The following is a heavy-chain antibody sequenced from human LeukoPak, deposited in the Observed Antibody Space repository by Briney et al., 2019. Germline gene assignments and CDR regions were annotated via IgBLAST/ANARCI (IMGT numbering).Heavy chain of an antibody. CDR1: GYTFSNYG. Sequence: GASVKVSCKASGYTFSNYGISWVRQAPGQGLEWMGWISNHNGKTNYAQKLLDRVTMTTDRFTSTADMELRGLRSDDTAVYYCVRDGDYDRSGWKNDAFDIWGQGTMITVSS. CDR2: ISNHNGKT. D-gene: IGHD3-22*01. CDR3: VRDGDYDRSGWKNDAFDI. J-gene: IGHJ3*02. V-gene: IGHV1-18*01.